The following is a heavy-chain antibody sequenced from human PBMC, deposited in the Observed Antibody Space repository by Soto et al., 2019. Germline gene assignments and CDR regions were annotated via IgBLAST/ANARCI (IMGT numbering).Heavy chain of an antibody. Sequence: PSETLSLTCTVSGGSISSYYWSWIRQPPGKGLEWIGYIYSSGSTNYNPSLKSRVTISVDTSKNEFSLKLTSVTAADTAVYYCARFSGWYSAFDYWGQGTPVTVSS. J-gene: IGHJ4*02. D-gene: IGHD6-19*01. CDR2: IYSSGST. CDR1: GGSISSYY. V-gene: IGHV4-59*01. CDR3: ARFSGWYSAFDY.